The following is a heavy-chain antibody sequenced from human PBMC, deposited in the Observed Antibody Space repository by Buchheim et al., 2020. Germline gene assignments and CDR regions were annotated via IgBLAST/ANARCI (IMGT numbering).Heavy chain of an antibody. CDR3: ARGWPYYDFWSGPTPVPYYYGMDV. V-gene: IGHV1-8*01. J-gene: IGHJ6*02. CDR1: GYTFTSYD. Sequence: QVQLVQSGAEVKKPGASVKVSCKASGYTFTSYDINWVRQATGQGLEWMGWMNPNSGNTGYAQKFQGRVTMTRNTSISTAYMELSSLRSEDTAVYYCARGWPYYDFWSGPTPVPYYYGMDVWGQGTT. CDR2: MNPNSGNT. D-gene: IGHD3-3*01.